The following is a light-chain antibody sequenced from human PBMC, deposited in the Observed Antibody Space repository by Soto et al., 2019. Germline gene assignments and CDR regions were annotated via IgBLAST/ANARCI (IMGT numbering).Light chain of an antibody. V-gene: IGKV3-20*01. J-gene: IGKJ4*01. CDR3: QQFGVSPT. CDR2: GAS. Sequence: EIVLTQSPGTLSLSPGERATLSCRASQTITPTFLAWYQQKPGQAPRLLIYGASSRATDIPDRFSGSGSGTDFNLTISKLGPEDFAVYYCQQFGVSPTFGGGTKVDIK. CDR1: QTITPTF.